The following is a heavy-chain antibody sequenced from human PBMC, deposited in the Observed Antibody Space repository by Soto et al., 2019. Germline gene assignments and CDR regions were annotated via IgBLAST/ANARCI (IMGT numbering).Heavy chain of an antibody. V-gene: IGHV4-59*04. D-gene: IGHD2-8*01. CDR1: GGSISSYY. Sequence: SETLSLTCTVSGGSISSYYWSWIRQPPGKGLEWIGYIYYSGSTYYNPSLKSRVTISVDTSKNQFSLKLSSVTAADTAVYYCARPRGGGLYCTNGVCYFDAFDIWGQGTMVTVSS. CDR2: IYYSGST. J-gene: IGHJ3*02. CDR3: ARPRGGGLYCTNGVCYFDAFDI.